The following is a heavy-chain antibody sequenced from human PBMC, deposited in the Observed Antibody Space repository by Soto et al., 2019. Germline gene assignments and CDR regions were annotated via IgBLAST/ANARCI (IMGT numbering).Heavy chain of an antibody. CDR1: GFSLTTSGVG. Sequence: QITLNESGPTVVRPTETLTLTCRFSGFSLTTSGVGVGWIRHSPGQAPEWLALIYWDDDKRYSASLKSRLTITKDTSQHQVVLTVADLDPTDTATYYCAHRVLRTVFGLVTTTAIYFDFWGPGTPVAVSS. CDR3: AHRVLRTVFGLVTTTAIYFDF. V-gene: IGHV2-5*02. D-gene: IGHD3-3*01. CDR2: IYWDDDK. J-gene: IGHJ4*02.